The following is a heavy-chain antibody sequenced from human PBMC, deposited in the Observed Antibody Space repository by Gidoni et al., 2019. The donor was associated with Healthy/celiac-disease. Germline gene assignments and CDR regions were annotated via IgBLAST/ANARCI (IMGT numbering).Heavy chain of an antibody. Sequence: QVQLVQSGDEVKKPGSSVKVSCKASGGTFSSYAISWVRQPPGQGLEWLGRIIPILGLANYAQKFQGRVTITADKSTSTAYMELSSLRSEDTAVYYCARAHCSSTSCYNTFDYWGQGTLVTVSS. D-gene: IGHD2-2*02. CDR1: GGTFSSYA. CDR3: ARAHCSSTSCYNTFDY. V-gene: IGHV1-69*09. J-gene: IGHJ4*02. CDR2: IIPILGLA.